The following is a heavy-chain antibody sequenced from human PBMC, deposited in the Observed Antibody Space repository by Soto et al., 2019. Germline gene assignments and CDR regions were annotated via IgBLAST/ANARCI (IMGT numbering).Heavy chain of an antibody. CDR3: ASRPRMGGYDYAYYFDY. V-gene: IGHV4-39*01. D-gene: IGHD5-12*01. CDR2: IYYSGST. Sequence: QLQLQESGPGLVKPSETLSLTCTVSGGSISSSSYYWGWIRQPPGKGLEWIGSIYYSGSTYYNPSLKSRVTISVDTSKNQFSLKLSSVTAADTAVYYCASRPRMGGYDYAYYFDYWGQGTLVTVSS. J-gene: IGHJ4*02. CDR1: GGSISSSSYY.